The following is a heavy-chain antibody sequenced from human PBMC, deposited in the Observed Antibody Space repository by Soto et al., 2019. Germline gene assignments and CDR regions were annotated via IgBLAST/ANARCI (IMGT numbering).Heavy chain of an antibody. CDR2: IYHSGNT. J-gene: IGHJ4*02. V-gene: IGHV4-39*07. D-gene: IGHD3-3*01. CDR3: ARVQNDFWSGYPSGSFDY. Sequence: SETLSLTCTVSGGSISSSSDYWGWIRQPPGKGLEWIGSIYHSGNTNYNPSLKSRVTMSVDTSNNQLSLKLTSVTAADTAVYYCARVQNDFWSGYPSGSFDYWGQGTLVTVSS. CDR1: GGSISSSSDY.